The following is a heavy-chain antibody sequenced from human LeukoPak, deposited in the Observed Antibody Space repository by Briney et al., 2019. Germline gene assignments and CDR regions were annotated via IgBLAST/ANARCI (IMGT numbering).Heavy chain of an antibody. CDR1: GYTFTSYD. Sequence: ASVTVSCKASGYTFTSYDINWVRQAHGRGLEWMGWMNPNSGNTGYAQKFPGRVTVTRNISISTAYMELSSLRSEDTAVYYCARYYYYGMDVWGQGTTVTVSS. V-gene: IGHV1-8*01. CDR3: ARYYYYGMDV. J-gene: IGHJ6*02. CDR2: MNPNSGNT.